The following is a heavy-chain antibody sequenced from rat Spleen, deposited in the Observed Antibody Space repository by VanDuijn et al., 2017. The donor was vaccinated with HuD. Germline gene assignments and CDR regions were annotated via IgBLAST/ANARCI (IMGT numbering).Heavy chain of an antibody. J-gene: IGHJ2*01. D-gene: IGHD1-11*01. CDR1: GFTFSDYY. CDR3: TTDGGFDY. CDR2: ISYEGSST. Sequence: EVQLVESGGGLVQPGRSLKLSCAASGFTFSDYYMAWVRQAPKKGLAWVASISYEGSSTYYGDSVKGRFTISRDNARSTLYLQVDGLRSEDTATYYCTTDGGFDYWGQGVMVTVSS. V-gene: IGHV5-22*01.